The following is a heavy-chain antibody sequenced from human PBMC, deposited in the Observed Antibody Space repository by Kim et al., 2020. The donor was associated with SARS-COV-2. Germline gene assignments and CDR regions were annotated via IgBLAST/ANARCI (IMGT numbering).Heavy chain of an antibody. V-gene: IGHV3-15*01. CDR1: GFTFRNAW. D-gene: IGHD3-22*01. CDR2: IKSNIRGGTT. Sequence: GGSLRLSCAASGFTFRNAWMHWVRQAPGKGLEWVGRIKSNIRGGTTDYVAPVKGRFTISRDDSENTVYLQMNSLQTDDTAVYYCTTDWGCGSYYINAFDVWGQGTLVTVSS. J-gene: IGHJ3*01. CDR3: TTDWGCGSYYINAFDV.